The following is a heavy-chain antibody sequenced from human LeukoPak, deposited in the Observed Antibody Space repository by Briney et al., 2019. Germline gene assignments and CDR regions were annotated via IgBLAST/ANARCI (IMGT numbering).Heavy chain of an antibody. CDR2: IYYTGGT. CDR1: GGSITTSSYY. D-gene: IGHD4-11*01. J-gene: IGHJ4*02. Sequence: SETLSLTCTVSGGSITTSSYYWGWIRQPPEKGLEWIGSIYYTGGTYYSPSLKSRVTISVDTSKNQFSLKLSSVTAADTAVYYCARHGGTRVTLVEVFYFDYWGQGTLVTVSS. CDR3: ARHGGTRVTLVEVFYFDY. V-gene: IGHV4-39*01.